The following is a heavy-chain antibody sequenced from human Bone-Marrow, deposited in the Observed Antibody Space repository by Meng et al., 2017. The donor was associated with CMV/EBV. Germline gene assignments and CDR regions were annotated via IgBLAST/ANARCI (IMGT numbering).Heavy chain of an antibody. J-gene: IGHJ4*02. CDR3: ARVDY. CDR2: IYSGGST. V-gene: IGHV3-53*01. Sequence: ETLSLTCAASGFTFSSYWMSWVRQAPGKGLEWVSIIYSGGSTSYADSVKGRFTISRDSSKNTLYLQMNSLRAEDTAVYYCARVDYWGRGTLVTVSS. CDR1: GFTFSSYW.